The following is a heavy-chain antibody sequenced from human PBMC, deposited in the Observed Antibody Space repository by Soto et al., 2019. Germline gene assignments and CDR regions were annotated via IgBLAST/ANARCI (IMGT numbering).Heavy chain of an antibody. CDR2: ITTAGDT. V-gene: IGHV3-13*01. CDR3: ARRRGFPYYYGMDV. D-gene: IGHD5-12*01. CDR1: GFTFSNYD. Sequence: GGSLRLSCAASGFTFSNYDMHWVRQVTGKGLEWVSGITTAGDTYYPGSVKGRFTISREKAKNSLYLQMNSLSAGDTAVYYCARRRGFPYYYGMDVWGQGTTVTVSS. J-gene: IGHJ6*02.